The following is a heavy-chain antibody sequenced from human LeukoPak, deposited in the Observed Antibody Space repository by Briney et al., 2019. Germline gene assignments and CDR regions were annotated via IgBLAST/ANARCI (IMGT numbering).Heavy chain of an antibody. V-gene: IGHV4-39*01. J-gene: IGHJ6*03. CDR3: ARLSTGTTLYYYYMDV. Sequence: SETLSLTCIVSGGSISSNSYYWGWIRQSPGKGLEWIGSIYYSGSTYYNPSLKSRVTISVDTSKNQFSLKLSSLTAADTAFYYCARLSTGTTLYYYYMDVWGKGTTVTVSS. CDR2: IYYSGST. CDR1: GGSISSNSYY. D-gene: IGHD1-1*01.